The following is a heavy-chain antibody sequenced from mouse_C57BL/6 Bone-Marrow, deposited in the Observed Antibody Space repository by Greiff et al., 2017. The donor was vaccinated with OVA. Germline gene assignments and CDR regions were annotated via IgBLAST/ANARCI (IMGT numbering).Heavy chain of an antibody. CDR2: INPNNGGT. CDR3: VRTTTVVDYYAMDY. J-gene: IGHJ4*01. Sequence: EVQLQQSGPELVKPGASVKIPCKASGYTFTDYNMDWVKQSHGKSLEWIGDINPNNGGTIYNQKFKGKATLTVDKSSSTAYMELRSLTSEDTAVYYCVRTTTVVDYYAMDYWGQGTSVTVSS. D-gene: IGHD1-1*01. CDR1: GYTFTDYN. V-gene: IGHV1-18*01.